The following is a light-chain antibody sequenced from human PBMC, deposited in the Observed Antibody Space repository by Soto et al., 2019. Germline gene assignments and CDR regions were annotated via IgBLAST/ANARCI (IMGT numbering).Light chain of an antibody. CDR2: GAS. CDR1: ENVRTF. V-gene: IGKV3-11*01. J-gene: IGKJ1*01. Sequence: PGERATLSCRASENVRTFVDWYQQNPGQAPRLLIYGASNRATGITARFSGSGSGTDFTITISDLEPEDFAVYYCQQHSHWPPWTFGQGTRVEIQ. CDR3: QQHSHWPPWT.